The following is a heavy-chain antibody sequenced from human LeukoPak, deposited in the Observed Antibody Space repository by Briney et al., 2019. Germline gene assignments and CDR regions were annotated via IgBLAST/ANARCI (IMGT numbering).Heavy chain of an antibody. CDR2: ISSSGSTI. CDR3: ARFVPNADGNFDY. Sequence: GSLRLSCAASGLTFSDYYMSWIRQAPGKGLEWVSYISSSGSTIYYADSVKGRFTISRDNAKNSLYLQMNSLRAEDTAVYYCARFVPNADGNFDYWGQGTLVTVSS. CDR1: GLTFSDYY. D-gene: IGHD6-6*01. V-gene: IGHV3-11*01. J-gene: IGHJ4*02.